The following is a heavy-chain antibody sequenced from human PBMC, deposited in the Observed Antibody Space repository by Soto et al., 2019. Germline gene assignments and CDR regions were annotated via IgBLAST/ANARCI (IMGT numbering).Heavy chain of an antibody. Sequence: QVQLVQSGAEVKKPGASVKVSCKASGYTFTSYAMHWVRQAPGQRLEWMGWINAGNGNTKYSQKFQGRVTITRDTSASTAYMELSSLRSEDTAVYYCARAEVVAVAALDYWGQGTLVTVSS. CDR2: INAGNGNT. CDR1: GYTFTSYA. CDR3: ARAEVVAVAALDY. J-gene: IGHJ4*02. V-gene: IGHV1-3*01. D-gene: IGHD6-19*01.